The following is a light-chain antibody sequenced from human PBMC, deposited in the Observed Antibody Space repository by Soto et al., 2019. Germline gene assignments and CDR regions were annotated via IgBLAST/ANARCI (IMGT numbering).Light chain of an antibody. CDR3: QQYKDWPLT. V-gene: IGKV3-15*01. CDR1: QSVSST. CDR2: AAS. Sequence: EIVMTQSPATLSVSPGERATLFCRASQSVSSTLAWYQQKPGQAPRLLIYAASTRATGFPARFSGSGSGTELTLTISSLQSEDFAVYYCQQYKDWPLTFGGGTKVEIK. J-gene: IGKJ4*01.